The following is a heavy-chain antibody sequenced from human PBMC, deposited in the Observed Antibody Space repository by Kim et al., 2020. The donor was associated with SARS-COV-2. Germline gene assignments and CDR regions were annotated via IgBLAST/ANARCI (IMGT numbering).Heavy chain of an antibody. D-gene: IGHD2-15*01. CDR2: SYYSGST. J-gene: IGHJ6*02. V-gene: IGHV4-59*13. CDR1: GGSISSDD. Sequence: SETLSLTCTVSGGSISSDDWSWIRQRPGKGLEWIGYSYYSGSTNYNPSLKSRGTISVDTSKNKFSLQLSSVTAADTAVYYCARGRGYCSGRSCYSGYYYGMYAWGHGTTVTVS. CDR3: ARGRGYCSGRSCYSGYYYGMYA.